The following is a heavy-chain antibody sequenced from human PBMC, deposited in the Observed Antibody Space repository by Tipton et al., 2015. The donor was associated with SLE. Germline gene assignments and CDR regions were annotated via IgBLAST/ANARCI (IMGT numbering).Heavy chain of an antibody. D-gene: IGHD3-10*01. CDR2: IGTAGDT. CDR1: GFTFSSYA. CDR3: ARVPNGSGAFDI. Sequence: VQLVQSGGGLVQPGGSLRLSCAASGFTFSSYAMSWVRQAPGKGLEWVSAIGTAGDTYYPGSVKGRFTISRENAKNSLYLQMNSLRAGDTAVYYCARVPNGSGAFDIWGQGTMVTVSS. V-gene: IGHV3-13*01. J-gene: IGHJ3*02.